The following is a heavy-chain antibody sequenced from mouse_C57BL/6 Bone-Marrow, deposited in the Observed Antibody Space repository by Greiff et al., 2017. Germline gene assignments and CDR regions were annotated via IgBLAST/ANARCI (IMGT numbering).Heavy chain of an antibody. CDR1: GFTFTDYY. J-gene: IGHJ1*03. Sequence: EVKVVESGGGLVQPGGSLSLSCAASGFTFTDYYMSWVRQPPGKALEWLGFIRNKANGYTTEYSASVKGRFTISRDNSQSILYLQMNALRAEDSATYYCARLGITTVVARYWYFDVWGTGTTVTVSS. CDR3: ARLGITTVVARYWYFDV. V-gene: IGHV7-3*01. CDR2: IRNKANGYTT. D-gene: IGHD1-1*01.